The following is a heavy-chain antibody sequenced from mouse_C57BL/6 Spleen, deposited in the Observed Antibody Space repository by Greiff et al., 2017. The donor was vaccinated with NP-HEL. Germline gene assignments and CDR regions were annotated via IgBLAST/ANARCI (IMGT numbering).Heavy chain of an antibody. J-gene: IGHJ3*01. CDR2: ISSGGDYI. CDR3: TREGITTVVGGFAY. D-gene: IGHD1-1*01. Sequence: EVKLMESGEGLVKPGGSLKLSCAASGFTFSSYAMSWVRQTPEKRLEWVAYISSGGDYIYYADTVKGRFTISRDNARNTLYLQMSSLKSEDTAMYYCTREGITTVVGGFAYWGQGTLVTVSA. CDR1: GFTFSSYA. V-gene: IGHV5-9-1*02.